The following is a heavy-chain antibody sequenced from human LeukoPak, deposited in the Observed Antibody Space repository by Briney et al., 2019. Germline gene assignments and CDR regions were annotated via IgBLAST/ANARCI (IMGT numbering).Heavy chain of an antibody. Sequence: SETLSLTCAVYGGSFSGYYWSWIRQPPGKGLEWIGEINHSGSTNYNPSLKSRVTISVDTSKNQFSLKLSSVTAADTAVYYCARGPQRWVQFGFDYWGQGTLVTVSS. J-gene: IGHJ4*02. D-gene: IGHD5-24*01. V-gene: IGHV4-34*01. CDR3: ARGPQRWVQFGFDY. CDR2: INHSGST. CDR1: GGSFSGYY.